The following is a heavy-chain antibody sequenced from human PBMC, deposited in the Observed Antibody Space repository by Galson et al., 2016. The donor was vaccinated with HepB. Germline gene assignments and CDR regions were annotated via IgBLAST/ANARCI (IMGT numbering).Heavy chain of an antibody. V-gene: IGHV4-39*02. CDR1: GDSINIARYF. J-gene: IGHJ4*02. CDR2: IANSGST. Sequence: SETLSLTCSVSGDSINIARYFWGWIRQSPTRGLEWIGTIANSGSTYYNPSLRSRTSKSVDTSRNQFSLKLNSLTAADTDLYYCVRDEYNISWYKYWGQGTLVTVSS. D-gene: IGHD6-13*01. CDR3: VRDEYNISWYKY.